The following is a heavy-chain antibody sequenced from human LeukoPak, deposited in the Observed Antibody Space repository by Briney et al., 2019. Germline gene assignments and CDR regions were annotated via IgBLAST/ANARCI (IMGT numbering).Heavy chain of an antibody. CDR1: GGSFSGYY. D-gene: IGHD2-2*01. Sequence: PSETLSLTCAVYGGSFSGYYWSWIRQPPGKGLEWIGEINHSGSTNYNPSPKSRVTISVDTSKNQFSLKLSSVTAADTAVYYCARGRRSPALGYCSSTSCYEGSGARKYNWFDPWGQGTLVTVSS. J-gene: IGHJ5*02. V-gene: IGHV4-34*01. CDR2: INHSGST. CDR3: ARGRRSPALGYCSSTSCYEGSGARKYNWFDP.